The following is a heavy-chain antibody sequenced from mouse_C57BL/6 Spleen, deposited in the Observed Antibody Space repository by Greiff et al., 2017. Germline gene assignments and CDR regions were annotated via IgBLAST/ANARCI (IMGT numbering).Heavy chain of an antibody. D-gene: IGHD1-1*01. CDR1: GYSITSDY. CDR3: ARTGSEYFDV. J-gene: IGHJ1*03. CDR2: ISYSGST. V-gene: IGHV3-8*01. Sequence: EVQLQESGPGLAKPSQTLSLTCSVTGYSITSDYWNWIRKFPGNKLEYMGYISYSGSTYYNPPLKSRIAITRETYKIQKYLQSNSVTTEDTATYYCARTGSEYFDVWGTGTTVTVSS.